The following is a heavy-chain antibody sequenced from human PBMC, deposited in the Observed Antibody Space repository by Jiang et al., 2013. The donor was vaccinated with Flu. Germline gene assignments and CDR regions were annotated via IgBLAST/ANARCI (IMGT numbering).Heavy chain of an antibody. V-gene: IGHV4-39*07. Sequence: LLKPSETLSLTCTVSGGSISSSSYYWGWIRQPPGKGLEWIGGIYDDGTSYYNPSLKGRVTMSVDTSKSQFSLKLSSVTAADTAAYYCARAQKYSGFELPYFDYWGQGTLVTVSS. CDR1: GGSISSSSYY. D-gene: IGHD5-12*01. CDR2: IYDDGTS. J-gene: IGHJ4*02. CDR3: ARAQKYSGFELPYFDY.